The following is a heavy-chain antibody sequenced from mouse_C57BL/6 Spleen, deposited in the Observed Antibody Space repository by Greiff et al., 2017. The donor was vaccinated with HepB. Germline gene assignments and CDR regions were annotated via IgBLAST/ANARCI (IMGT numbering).Heavy chain of an antibody. D-gene: IGHD1-1*01. J-gene: IGHJ1*03. CDR2: INPSTGGT. Sequence: EVQLQQSGPELVKPGASVKISCKASGYSFTGYYMNWVKQSPEKSLEWIGEINPSTGGTTYNQKFKAKATLTVDKSSSTAYMQLKSLTSEDSAVYYCARSDYYGSSYWYFDVWGTGTTVTVSS. V-gene: IGHV1-42*01. CDR1: GYSFTGYY. CDR3: ARSDYYGSSYWYFDV.